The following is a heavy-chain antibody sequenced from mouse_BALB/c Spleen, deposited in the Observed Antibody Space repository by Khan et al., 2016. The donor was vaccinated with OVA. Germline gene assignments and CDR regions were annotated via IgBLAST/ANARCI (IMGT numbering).Heavy chain of an antibody. J-gene: IGHJ3*01. Sequence: EVQLQQSGTVLARPGASVKMSCKASGYSFTSYWMHWVKQRPGQGLEWIGAIYPGNSDTSYNQKFTGKAKLTAVTSASTAYMELISRTNEDSAVYYCTDGNYVGLFAYWGQGTLVTVSA. CDR3: TDGNYVGLFAY. V-gene: IGHV1-5*01. D-gene: IGHD2-1*01. CDR2: IYPGNSDT. CDR1: GYSFTSYW.